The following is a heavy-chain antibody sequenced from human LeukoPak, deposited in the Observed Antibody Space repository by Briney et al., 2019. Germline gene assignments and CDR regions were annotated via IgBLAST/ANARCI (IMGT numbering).Heavy chain of an antibody. CDR2: ISSSSSYI. Sequence: EPGGSLRLSCAASGFTFSSYSMNWVRQAPGKGLEWVSSISSSSSYIYYADSVKGRFTISRDNAKNSLYLQMNSLRAEDTAVYYCAREKLYCGGDCLDLWGQGTLVTVSS. CDR3: AREKLYCGGDCLDL. CDR1: GFTFSSYS. J-gene: IGHJ5*02. D-gene: IGHD2-21*02. V-gene: IGHV3-21*01.